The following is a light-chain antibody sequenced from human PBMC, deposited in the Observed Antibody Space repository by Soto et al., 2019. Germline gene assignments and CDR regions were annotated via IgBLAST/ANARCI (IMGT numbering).Light chain of an antibody. CDR3: CSYAGTYTFD. Sequence: ALAQPRSVSGSPGQSVTISCTGTSSDVGGYNYVSWYQQHPGKAPKVMIYDVSKRPSGVPDRFSGSKSGNTASLAISGLQAEDEADYYCCSYAGTYTFDFGTGTKVTVL. J-gene: IGLJ1*01. CDR2: DVS. V-gene: IGLV2-11*01. CDR1: SSDVGGYNY.